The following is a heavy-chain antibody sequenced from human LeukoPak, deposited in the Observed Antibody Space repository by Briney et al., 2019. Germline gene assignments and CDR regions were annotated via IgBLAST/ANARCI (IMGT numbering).Heavy chain of an antibody. Sequence: SQTLSLTCTVSGGSISSGSYYWNWIRQPAGKGLEWIGRIYSSGSTNYNPSLKSRVTISVDTSKNQFSLKLNSVTAADTALFYCARVGYDVLTGYTPLDYWGQGTLVTVSS. V-gene: IGHV4-61*02. CDR1: GGSISSGSYY. D-gene: IGHD3-9*01. CDR2: IYSSGST. J-gene: IGHJ4*02. CDR3: ARVGYDVLTGYTPLDY.